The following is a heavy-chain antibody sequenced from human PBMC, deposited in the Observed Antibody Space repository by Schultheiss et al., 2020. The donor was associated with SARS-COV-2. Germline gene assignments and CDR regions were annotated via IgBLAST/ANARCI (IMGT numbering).Heavy chain of an antibody. D-gene: IGHD6-19*01. CDR2: INPNSGGT. CDR1: GYTFTGYY. CDR3: ARQLGGWSWVDY. Sequence: ASVKFSCKASGYTFTGYYMHWVRQAPGQGLEWMGWINPNSGGTNYAQKFQGRVTMTRDTSISTAYMELSRLRSDDTAVYYCARQLGGWSWVDYWGQGTLVTVSS. V-gene: IGHV1-2*02. J-gene: IGHJ4*02.